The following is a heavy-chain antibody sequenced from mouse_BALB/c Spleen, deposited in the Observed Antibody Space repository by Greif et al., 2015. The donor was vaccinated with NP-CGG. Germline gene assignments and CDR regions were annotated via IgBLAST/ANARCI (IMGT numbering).Heavy chain of an antibody. CDR2: ISSGGGST. J-gene: IGHJ2*01. D-gene: IGHD1-1*01. CDR3: ASHYYGSSYYFDY. CDR1: GFAFSSYD. Sequence: DVKLQESGGGLVKPGGSLKLSCAASGFAFSSYDMSWVRQTPEKRLEWVAYISSGGGSTYYPDTVKGRFTISRDNAKNTLYLQMSSLKSEDTAMYYCASHYYGSSYYFDYWGQGTTLTVSS. V-gene: IGHV5-12-1*01.